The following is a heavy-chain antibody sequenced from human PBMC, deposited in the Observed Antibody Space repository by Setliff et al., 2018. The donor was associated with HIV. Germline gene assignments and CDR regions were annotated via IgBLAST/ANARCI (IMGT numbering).Heavy chain of an antibody. D-gene: IGHD3-10*01. Sequence: SETLSLTCTVSGGSISSYCWNWIRQSPGRGLEWIGLIFSSGSTKYNPSLQSRVTMSIDTSKNQFSLKLTSVTAADTAVYYRARRIDNSGSFPDKNWFDTWGQGSLVTVSS. J-gene: IGHJ5*02. CDR1: GGSISSYC. CDR3: ARRIDNSGSFPDKNWFDT. CDR2: IFSSGST. V-gene: IGHV4-59*08.